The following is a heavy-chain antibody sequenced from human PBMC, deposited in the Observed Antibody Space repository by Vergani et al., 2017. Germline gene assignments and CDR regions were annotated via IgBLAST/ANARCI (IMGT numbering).Heavy chain of an antibody. CDR3: AREVLIISSDTQYYSDHYDMDG. CDR1: GFTFDDYA. D-gene: IGHD6-6*01. Sequence: EVQLVESGGVVVQPGGSLRLSCAASGFTFDDYAMHWVRQAPGKGLEWVSLISWDGGSTYYADSVKGRFTISRDNSKNSLYLQMNSLRVEDTAIYYCAREVLIISSDTQYYSDHYDMDGLGKGTAVTVSS. V-gene: IGHV3-43D*03. J-gene: IGHJ6*03. CDR2: ISWDGGST.